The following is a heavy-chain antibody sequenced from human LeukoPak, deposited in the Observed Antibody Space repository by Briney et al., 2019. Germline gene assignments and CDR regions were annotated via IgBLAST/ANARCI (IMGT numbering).Heavy chain of an antibody. CDR3: STGSSSFPWQGY. D-gene: IGHD6-6*01. V-gene: IGHV4-39*07. Sequence: SETLSLTCTVSGGSISSSSYYWGWIRQPPGKGLEWIGSIYYSGSTYYNPSLKSRVTISVDTSKNQFSLKLSSVTAADTAVYYCSTGSSSFPWQGYWGQGTLVTVSS. CDR1: GGSISSSSYY. CDR2: IYYSGST. J-gene: IGHJ4*02.